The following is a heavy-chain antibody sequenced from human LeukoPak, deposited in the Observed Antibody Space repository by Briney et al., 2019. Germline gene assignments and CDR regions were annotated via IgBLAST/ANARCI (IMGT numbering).Heavy chain of an antibody. Sequence: PEGSLRLSCAASGFSFSNYAMTWARQAPGKGLEWVSSISGSGTSTYYADSVKGRFTISRDNSKNTVYLQMNSLRVEDTAVYYCANDLPGKVWFDSWGQGTLVIVSS. J-gene: IGHJ5*01. D-gene: IGHD1-14*01. V-gene: IGHV3-23*01. CDR3: ANDLPGKVWFDS. CDR2: ISGSGTST. CDR1: GFSFSNYA.